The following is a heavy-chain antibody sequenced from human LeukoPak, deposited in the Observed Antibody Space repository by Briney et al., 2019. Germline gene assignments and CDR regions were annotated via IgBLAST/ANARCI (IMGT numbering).Heavy chain of an antibody. Sequence: ASVKVSCKASGYTFTSYYMHWVRQAPGQGLEWMGIINPSGGSTSYAQKFQGRVTMTRDMSTSTVYMELSSLRSEDTAVYYCAASSGTVGNFDYWGQGTLVTVSS. CDR3: AASSGTVGNFDY. D-gene: IGHD3-10*01. J-gene: IGHJ4*02. V-gene: IGHV1-46*01. CDR1: GYTFTSYY. CDR2: INPSGGST.